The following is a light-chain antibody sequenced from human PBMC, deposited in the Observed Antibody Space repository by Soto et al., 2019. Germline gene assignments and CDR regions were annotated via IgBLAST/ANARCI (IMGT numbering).Light chain of an antibody. CDR1: LGINTG. J-gene: IGKJ4*01. CDR3: QQFSAYPLT. Sequence: AIPLTQSPSSLSASVGDRLTITCRASLGINTGVAWYQQKPGKSPKLLIYETSNLASGVSLRFSGTGYGTQFSLTIGGLQPEDFATYHCQQFSAYPLTFGGGTKVQIK. CDR2: ETS. V-gene: IGKV1-13*02.